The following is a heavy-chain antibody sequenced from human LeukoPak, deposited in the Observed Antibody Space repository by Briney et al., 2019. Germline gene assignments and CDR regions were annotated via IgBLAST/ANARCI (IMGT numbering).Heavy chain of an antibody. J-gene: IGHJ4*02. CDR3: TRDFDFSSAI. CDR2: ISPDGSTT. Sequence: GGSLRLSCAASGFTFSSYWMHWVRRAPGKGLVWVSRISPDGSTTGHAGSVKGRFTTSRDNAKNTLFLQMNSLRAEDTAVYYCTRDFDFSSAIWGQGTLVTVSS. CDR1: GFTFSSYW. D-gene: IGHD3-3*01. V-gene: IGHV3-74*01.